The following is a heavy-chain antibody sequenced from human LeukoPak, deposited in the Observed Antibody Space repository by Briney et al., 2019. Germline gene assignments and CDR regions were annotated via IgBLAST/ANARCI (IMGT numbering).Heavy chain of an antibody. CDR1: GGSISSGGYY. D-gene: IGHD3-9*01. CDR3: ARVPSTTSYDILTGYYSHQYYFDY. J-gene: IGHJ4*02. CDR2: IYYSGST. V-gene: IGHV4-31*03. Sequence: PSQTLSLTCTVSGGSISSGGYYWSWIRQHPGKGLEWIGYIYYSGSTYYNPSLKSRVTISVDTAKNQFSLKLSSGTAADTAVYYCARVPSTTSYDILTGYYSHQYYFDYWGQGTLVTVSS.